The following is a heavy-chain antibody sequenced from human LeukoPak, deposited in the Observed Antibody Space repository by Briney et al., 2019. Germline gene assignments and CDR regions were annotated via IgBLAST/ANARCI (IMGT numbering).Heavy chain of an antibody. V-gene: IGHV3-74*01. CDR2: ITSDGSST. CDR1: GFTFSSYW. J-gene: IGHJ4*02. CDR3: SRGVGATDN. Sequence: GGSLRLSCTASGFTFSSYWMHRVRQAPGKGLEWVSRITSDGSSTSHADSVKGRFTTSRDNAKNTLYLQMNSLRAEDTAVYYCSRGVGATDNWGQGTLVTVSS. D-gene: IGHD1-26*01.